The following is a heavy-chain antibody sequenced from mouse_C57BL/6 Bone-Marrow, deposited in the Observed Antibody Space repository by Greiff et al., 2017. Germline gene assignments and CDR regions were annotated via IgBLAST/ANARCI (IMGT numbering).Heavy chain of an antibody. J-gene: IGHJ2*01. Sequence: QVHVKQSGAELARPGASVKLSCKASGYTFTSYGISWVKQRTGQGLEWIGEIYPRSGNTYYNEKFKGKATLTADKSSSTAYMELRSLTSEDSAVYFCARYGNYCYFDYWGQGTTLTVSS. CDR3: ARYGNYCYFDY. CDR2: IYPRSGNT. V-gene: IGHV1-81*01. D-gene: IGHD2-1*01. CDR1: GYTFTSYG.